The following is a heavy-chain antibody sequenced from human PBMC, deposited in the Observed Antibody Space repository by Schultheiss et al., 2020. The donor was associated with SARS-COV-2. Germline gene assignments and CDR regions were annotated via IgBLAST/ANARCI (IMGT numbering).Heavy chain of an antibody. V-gene: IGHV3-74*01. J-gene: IGHJ6*02. CDR1: EFTFSSYW. Sequence: GGSLRLSCAASEFTFSSYWMHWVRQAPGKGLVWVSRINSDGSSTTYADSVKGRFTISRDNAKNTLYLQMHSLRAEDTAVYYCARDRFRIQLWLPYYYGMDVWGQGTTVTVSS. CDR3: ARDRFRIQLWLPYYYGMDV. CDR2: INSDGSST. D-gene: IGHD5-18*01.